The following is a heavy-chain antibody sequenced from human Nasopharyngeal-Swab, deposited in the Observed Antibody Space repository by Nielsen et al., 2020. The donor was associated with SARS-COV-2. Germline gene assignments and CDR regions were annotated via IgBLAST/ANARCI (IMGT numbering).Heavy chain of an antibody. CDR2: ISSSGSTI. Sequence: GESLKISCAASGFTFSSYEMNWVRQAPGKGPEWVSYISSSGSTIYYADSVKGRFTISRDNAKNSLYLQMNSLRAEDTAVYYCAREGRWLRDNWFDPWGQGTLVTVSS. J-gene: IGHJ5*02. CDR1: GFTFSSYE. D-gene: IGHD5-12*01. CDR3: AREGRWLRDNWFDP. V-gene: IGHV3-48*03.